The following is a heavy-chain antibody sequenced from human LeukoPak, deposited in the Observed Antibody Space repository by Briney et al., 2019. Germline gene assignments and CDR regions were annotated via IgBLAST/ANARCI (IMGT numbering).Heavy chain of an antibody. Sequence: GGSLRLSCAASGFTVSSNYMSWVRQAPGKGLEWVSVIYSGGSTYYADSVKGRFTISRDNSKNTLYLQMNSLRAEDTAVYYCARGQQLETNAFDIWGQGTMVTVSS. CDR1: GFTVSSNY. D-gene: IGHD6-13*01. V-gene: IGHV3-53*01. J-gene: IGHJ3*02. CDR3: ARGQQLETNAFDI. CDR2: IYSGGST.